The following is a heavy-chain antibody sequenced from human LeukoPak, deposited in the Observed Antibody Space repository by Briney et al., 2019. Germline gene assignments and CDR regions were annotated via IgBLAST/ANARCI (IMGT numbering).Heavy chain of an antibody. V-gene: IGHV3-74*01. CDR3: AKANGYNSGYFDY. CDR2: INSDGSWT. CDR1: GNYW. D-gene: IGHD5-24*01. Sequence: GGSLRLSCAASGNYWMHWVRQVPGKGLVWVSHINSDGSWTSYADSVKGRFTISRDNSKNTLYLQMNSLRAEDTAVYYCAKANGYNSGYFDYWGQGTLVTVSS. J-gene: IGHJ4*02.